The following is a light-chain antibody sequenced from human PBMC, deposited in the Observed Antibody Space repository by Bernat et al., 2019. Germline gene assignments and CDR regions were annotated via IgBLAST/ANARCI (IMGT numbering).Light chain of an antibody. Sequence: QSALTQPASVSGSPGQSITISCTGTSSDVGAYNYVSWYQQHPDRAPKLMIYDVNNRPSGVSNRFSGSKSGNTASLTISGLQAEDEAYYYCSSYTSSGTLVFGGGTKLTVL. CDR3: SSYTSSGTLV. CDR2: DVN. CDR1: SSDVGAYNY. V-gene: IGLV2-14*03. J-gene: IGLJ3*02.